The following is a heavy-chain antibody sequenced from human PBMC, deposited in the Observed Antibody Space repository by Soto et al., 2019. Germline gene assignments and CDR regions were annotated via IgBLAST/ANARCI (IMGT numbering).Heavy chain of an antibody. Sequence: PSETLSLTCAVSGYSISSGWYWGWIRQTPGKGLEWIGNIHHSGTTYYNPSLKSRAFISMDTSKNVFSLKLNSVTAADTAVYYCARAGDTMVRGIIIMNYYGMDVWGQGTTVTVSS. CDR2: IHHSGTT. D-gene: IGHD3-10*01. J-gene: IGHJ6*02. CDR1: GYSISSGWY. V-gene: IGHV4-38-2*01. CDR3: ARAGDTMVRGIIIMNYYGMDV.